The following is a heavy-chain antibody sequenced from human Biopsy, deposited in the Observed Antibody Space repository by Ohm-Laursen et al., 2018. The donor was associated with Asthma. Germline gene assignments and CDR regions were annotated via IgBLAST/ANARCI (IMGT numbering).Heavy chain of an antibody. Sequence: SLRLSCSASGFTFSSYAMNWVRQAPGKGLEWVSGIRGNDGSTYYADSVKGRFTISRDNFKRTLYLQMNSLRAEDAALYYCAKGLGGRVPTENAFDIWGQGTLVTVSS. CDR3: AKGLGGRVPTENAFDI. D-gene: IGHD4-23*01. J-gene: IGHJ3*02. CDR2: IRGNDGST. V-gene: IGHV3-23*01. CDR1: GFTFSSYA.